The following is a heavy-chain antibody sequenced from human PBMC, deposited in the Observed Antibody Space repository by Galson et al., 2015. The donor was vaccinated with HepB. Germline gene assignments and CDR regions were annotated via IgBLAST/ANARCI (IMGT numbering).Heavy chain of an antibody. V-gene: IGHV5-10-1*01. Sequence: QSGAEVKKPGESLKISCKGSGYSFTSYWISWVRQMPGKGLEWMGRIDPSDSYTNYSPSFQGHVTISADKSISTAYLQWSSLKASDTAMYYCARRHDSSGYYQRDAFDIWGQGTMVTVSS. J-gene: IGHJ3*02. D-gene: IGHD3-22*01. CDR2: IDPSDSYT. CDR1: GYSFTSYW. CDR3: ARRHDSSGYYQRDAFDI.